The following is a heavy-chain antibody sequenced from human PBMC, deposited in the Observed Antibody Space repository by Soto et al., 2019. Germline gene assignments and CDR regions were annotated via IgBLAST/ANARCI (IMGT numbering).Heavy chain of an antibody. Sequence: EVQLVESGGGLVQPGGSLRLSCAASGFTFSSYSMNWVRQAPGKGLEWVSYISSSSSTIYYADSVKGRFTISRDNAKNSLYLQMNSLRAEDTAVYYCARHPDYGERDAEPFFDYWGQGTLVTVSS. D-gene: IGHD4-17*01. J-gene: IGHJ4*02. V-gene: IGHV3-48*01. CDR2: ISSSSSTI. CDR1: GFTFSSYS. CDR3: ARHPDYGERDAEPFFDY.